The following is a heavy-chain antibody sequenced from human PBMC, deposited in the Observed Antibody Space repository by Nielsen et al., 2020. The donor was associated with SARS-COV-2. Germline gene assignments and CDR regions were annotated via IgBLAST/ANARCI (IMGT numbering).Heavy chain of an antibody. D-gene: IGHD4-11*01. CDR2: IKRSGGST. V-gene: IGHV3-23*01. CDR1: GFTFSGYA. Sequence: GESLKISCAASGFTFSGYAMNWVRQAPGKGLEWVSVIKRSGGSTYYADSVKGRFTISRDNSKNTLYLQMNSLRAEDTAVYYCARGPYTRYGMDVWGQGTTVTVSS. J-gene: IGHJ6*02. CDR3: ARGPYTRYGMDV.